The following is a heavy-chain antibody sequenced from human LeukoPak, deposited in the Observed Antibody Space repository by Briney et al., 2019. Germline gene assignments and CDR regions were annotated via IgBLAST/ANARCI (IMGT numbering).Heavy chain of an antibody. CDR3: ARDLRAGKEYFQH. CDR2: IYYSGST. D-gene: IGHD6-19*01. Sequence: SETLSLTYTVSGGSISSGAYYWSWIRQHPGKGLEWIGYIYYSGSTYYNPSLKSRVTISVDTSKNQFSLKLSSVTAADTAVYYCARDLRAGKEYFQHWGQGTLVTVSS. V-gene: IGHV4-31*03. CDR1: GGSISSGAYY. J-gene: IGHJ1*01.